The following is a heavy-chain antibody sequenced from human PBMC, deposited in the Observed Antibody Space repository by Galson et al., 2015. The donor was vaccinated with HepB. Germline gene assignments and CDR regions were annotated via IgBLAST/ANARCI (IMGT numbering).Heavy chain of an antibody. V-gene: IGHV1-69*04. CDR3: ARAPYDTRQPFDY. Sequence: SVKVSCKASGGTFSRYAISWVRQAPGQGLEWMGRIIPILGIANYAQKFQGRVTITADKSTSTAYMELSSLRSEDTAVYYCARAPYDTRQPFDYWGQGTLVTVSS. CDR1: GGTFSRYA. J-gene: IGHJ4*02. D-gene: IGHD3-22*01. CDR2: IIPILGIA.